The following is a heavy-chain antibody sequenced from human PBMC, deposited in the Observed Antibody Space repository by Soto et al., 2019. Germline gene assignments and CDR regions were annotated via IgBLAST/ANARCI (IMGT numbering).Heavy chain of an antibody. CDR2: IDNSGST. D-gene: IGHD3-10*02. J-gene: IGHJ4*02. CDR3: AGAVSDFDVRRYRTSYFDQ. CDR1: GDSISTGVYY. Sequence: SETLSLTCTVSGDSISTGVYYWTWIRQHPGRGLEWIGYIDNSGSTYYNPSLTGRVDISVDTSKNQFSLNLQSLTAADTAFYYCAGAVSDFDVRRYRTSYFDQWGQGSLVTVSS. V-gene: IGHV4-31*03.